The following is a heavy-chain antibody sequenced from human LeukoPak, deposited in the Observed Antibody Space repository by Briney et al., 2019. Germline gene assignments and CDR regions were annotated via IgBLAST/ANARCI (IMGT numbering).Heavy chain of an antibody. V-gene: IGHV3-7*01. CDR1: GFTFSRYW. J-gene: IGHJ5*02. D-gene: IGHD2-15*01. CDR3: ARAREAPANVFSDR. Sequence: GGSLTLSCAASGFTFSRYWMTWVRQSPGKGLEWVANINQDGSEKYYGDSVTGRFTISRDNAENSLFLQMNSLRADDTGVYYCARAREAPANVFSDRWGQGVVVTVSS. CDR2: INQDGSEK.